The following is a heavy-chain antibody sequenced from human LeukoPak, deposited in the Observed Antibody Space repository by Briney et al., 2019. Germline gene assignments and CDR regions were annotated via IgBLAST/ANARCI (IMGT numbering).Heavy chain of an antibody. D-gene: IGHD6-19*01. Sequence: GGSLRLSCAASGFTFSNYAMSWVRQAPGKGLEWVSGISGGGGTTYCADSVKGRFTISRDNPKNTLYLQMNSLRAEDTALYYCAKVTGAVTGTMDHWGQGTLVTVSS. CDR2: ISGGGGTT. J-gene: IGHJ4*02. CDR3: AKVTGAVTGTMDH. CDR1: GFTFSNYA. V-gene: IGHV3-23*01.